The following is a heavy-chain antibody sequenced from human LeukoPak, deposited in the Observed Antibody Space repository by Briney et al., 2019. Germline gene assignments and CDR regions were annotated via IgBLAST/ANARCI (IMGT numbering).Heavy chain of an antibody. CDR3: ARDYSGVTDIFHY. CDR2: INPNSGGT. J-gene: IGHJ4*02. CDR1: GYTFTGYY. V-gene: IGHV1-2*02. Sequence: ASVKVSCKASGYTFTGYYVFWVRQAPGQGLEWMGWINPNSGGTNYAQKFQGRVTMTRDTSISTAYMDLSRLRSDDTAVYYCARDYSGVTDIFHYWGQGTLVTVSS. D-gene: IGHD3-10*01.